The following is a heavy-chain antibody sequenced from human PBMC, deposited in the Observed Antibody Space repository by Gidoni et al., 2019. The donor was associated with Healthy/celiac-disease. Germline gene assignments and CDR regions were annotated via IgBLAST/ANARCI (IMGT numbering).Heavy chain of an antibody. J-gene: IGHJ6*03. V-gene: IGHV3-48*02. Sequence: EVQLVESGGGLVQPGGSLRLSCAASGFTFSSYSLNWVRQAPGKGLEWVSYISSSSSTIYYADSVKGRFTISRDNAKNSLYLQMNSLRDEDTAVYYCARDPLYYYDSSGYARGHMDVWGKGTTVTVSS. D-gene: IGHD3-22*01. CDR3: ARDPLYYYDSSGYARGHMDV. CDR1: GFTFSSYS. CDR2: ISSSSSTI.